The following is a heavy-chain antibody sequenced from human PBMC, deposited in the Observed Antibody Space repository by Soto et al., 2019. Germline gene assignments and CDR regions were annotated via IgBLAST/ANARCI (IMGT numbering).Heavy chain of an antibody. CDR3: AKDLDGYNGLFDY. V-gene: IGHV3-23*01. CDR1: GFTFSSYD. J-gene: IGHJ4*02. CDR2: ISGSGGRT. Sequence: GGSLRLSCAASGFTFSSYDMNWVRQGPGKGLEWVSTISGSGGRTYYADSVKGRFTISRDNSKNTLYLQIISLRAEDTAVYYCAKDLDGYNGLFDYWGQGALVTVSS. D-gene: IGHD5-12*01.